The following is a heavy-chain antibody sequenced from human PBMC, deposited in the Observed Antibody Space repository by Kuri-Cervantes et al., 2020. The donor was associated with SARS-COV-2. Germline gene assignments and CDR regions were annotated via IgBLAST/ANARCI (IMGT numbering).Heavy chain of an antibody. Sequence: ASVKVSCKASGGTFSSYAISWVRQAPGQGLEWTGWISAYNGNTNYAQKLQGRVTMTTDTSTSTAYMELRSLRSDDTAVYYCARDRSRGFPLGVDYWGQGTLVTVSS. CDR2: ISAYNGNT. J-gene: IGHJ4*02. V-gene: IGHV1-18*01. CDR3: ARDRSRGFPLGVDY. CDR1: GGTFSSYA. D-gene: IGHD3-10*01.